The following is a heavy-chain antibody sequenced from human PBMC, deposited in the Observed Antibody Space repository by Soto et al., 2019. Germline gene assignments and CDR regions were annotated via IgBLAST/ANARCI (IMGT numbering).Heavy chain of an antibody. CDR1: GGTFSSYA. CDR2: IIPIFGTA. Sequence: SVKVSCKASGGTFSSYAISWVRQAPGQGLEWMGGIIPIFGTANYAQKFQGRVTITADESTSTAYMELSSLRSEDTAVYYCARVGCSSTSCYSGPYYYYGMDVWGQGTTVTVYS. J-gene: IGHJ6*02. V-gene: IGHV1-69*13. D-gene: IGHD2-2*01. CDR3: ARVGCSSTSCYSGPYYYYGMDV.